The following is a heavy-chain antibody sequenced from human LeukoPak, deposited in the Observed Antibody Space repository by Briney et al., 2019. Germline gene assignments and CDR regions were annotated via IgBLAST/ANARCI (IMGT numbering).Heavy chain of an antibody. D-gene: IGHD5-18*01. V-gene: IGHV3-48*01. CDR3: AKHRAMSA. Sequence: GGSLRLSCAASGFTFSSYSMLWVRQAPGKRLEWVSYISSSSSTIYYADSVKGRFTISRDNAKNSLYLQMNSLRAEDTAVYYCAKHRAMSAWGQGTLVSVSS. CDR1: GFTFSSYS. CDR2: ISSSSSTI. J-gene: IGHJ5*02.